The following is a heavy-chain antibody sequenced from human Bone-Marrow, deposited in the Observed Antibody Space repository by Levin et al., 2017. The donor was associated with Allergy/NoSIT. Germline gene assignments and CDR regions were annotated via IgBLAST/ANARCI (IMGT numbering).Heavy chain of an antibody. D-gene: IGHD6-19*01. V-gene: IGHV3-33*01. CDR3: ARGQWLAEIDY. J-gene: IGHJ4*02. CDR1: GFTFSSYG. Sequence: SGGSLRLSCAASGFTFSSYGMHWVRQAPGKGLEWVAVIWYDGSKKYYADSVKGRFTISRDNSKNTLYLQMNSLRAEDMAVYYCARGQWLAEIDYWGQGTLVTVSS. CDR2: IWYDGSKK.